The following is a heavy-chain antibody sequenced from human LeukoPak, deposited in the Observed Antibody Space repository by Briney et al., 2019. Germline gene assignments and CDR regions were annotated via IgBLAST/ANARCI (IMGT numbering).Heavy chain of an antibody. CDR3: ARQKLGYSGYDSLFDY. CDR2: IYYSGST. D-gene: IGHD5-12*01. V-gene: IGHV4-59*01. Sequence: SETLSLTCTVSGGSISSYYWSWIRQPPGKGLEWIGYIYYSGSTDYNPSLKSRVTISVDTSKNQFSLKLSSVTAADTAVYYCARQKLGYSGYDSLFDYWGQGTLVTVSS. J-gene: IGHJ4*02. CDR1: GGSISSYY.